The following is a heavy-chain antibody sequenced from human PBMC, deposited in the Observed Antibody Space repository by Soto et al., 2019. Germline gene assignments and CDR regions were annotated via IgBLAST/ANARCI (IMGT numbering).Heavy chain of an antibody. Sequence: PSETLSLTCTISGVSASSGGYYYSWIRQPPGKGLEWIGKIYYSGSTNYNPSLKSRVTISVDTSKNQFSLKLSSVTAADTAMYYCARDVIGYCTSTSCSMNGMDVWGQGTTVTVSS. CDR2: IYYSGST. J-gene: IGHJ6*02. D-gene: IGHD2-2*01. CDR3: ARDVIGYCTSTSCSMNGMDV. V-gene: IGHV4-61*08. CDR1: GVSASSGGYY.